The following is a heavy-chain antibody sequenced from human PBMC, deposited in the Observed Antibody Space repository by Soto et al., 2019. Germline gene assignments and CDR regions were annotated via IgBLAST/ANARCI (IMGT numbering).Heavy chain of an antibody. Sequence: PGESLKISCKGSGYSFTSYWIGWVRQMPGKGLEWMGIIYPGDSDTRYSPSFQGQVTISADKSISTAYLQWSSLKASDTAMYYCARPRGSSTWWDPFDYWGQGTLVTVSS. CDR3: ARPRGSSTWWDPFDY. CDR1: GYSFTSYW. J-gene: IGHJ4*02. D-gene: IGHD6-13*01. CDR2: IYPGDSDT. V-gene: IGHV5-51*01.